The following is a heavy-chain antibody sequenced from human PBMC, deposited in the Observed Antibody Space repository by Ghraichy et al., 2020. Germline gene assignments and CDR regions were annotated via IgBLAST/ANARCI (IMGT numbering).Heavy chain of an antibody. Sequence: SGPTLVKPTQTLTLTCTFSGFSLSTSGMCVSWIRQPPGKALEWLALIDWDDDKYYSTSLKTMLTISKHTSKNQVVLTMTNMYPVDTATYYCARILDRGYIYGFDSWAQGTLVTVPS. CDR1: GFSLSTSGMC. D-gene: IGHD5-18*01. J-gene: IGHJ4*02. CDR2: IDWDDDK. V-gene: IGHV2-70*01. CDR3: ARILDRGYIYGFDS.